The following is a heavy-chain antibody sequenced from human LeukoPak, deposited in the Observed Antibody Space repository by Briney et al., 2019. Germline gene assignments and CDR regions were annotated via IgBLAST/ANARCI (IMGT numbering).Heavy chain of an antibody. D-gene: IGHD3-22*01. CDR3: AREGAGYYYDSSGPTPY. V-gene: IGHV3-7*01. CDR1: GFTFSSYW. CDR2: IKQDGSEK. Sequence: GGSLRLSCAASGFTFSSYWMSWVRQAPGKGLEWVANIKQDGSEKYYVDSVKDRFTISRDNAKNSLYLQMNSLRAEDTAVYYCAREGAGYYYDSSGPTPYWGQGTLVTVSS. J-gene: IGHJ4*02.